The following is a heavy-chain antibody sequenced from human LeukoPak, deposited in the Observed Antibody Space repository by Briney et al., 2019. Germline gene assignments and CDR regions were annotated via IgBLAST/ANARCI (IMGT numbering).Heavy chain of an antibody. CDR1: GFTFSGYG. CDR3: ARDNYCSSTDCYNFDY. V-gene: IGHV3-33*01. J-gene: IGHJ4*02. CDR2: IWYDGSNK. D-gene: IGHD2-2*02. Sequence: GGSLRLSCAASGFTFSGYGVHWVRQAPGKGLEWVAVIWYDGSNKYYEDSVKGRFTISRDNSKNTLYLQMNSLRVDDTAVYYCARDNYCSSTDCYNFDYWGQGTLVTVSS.